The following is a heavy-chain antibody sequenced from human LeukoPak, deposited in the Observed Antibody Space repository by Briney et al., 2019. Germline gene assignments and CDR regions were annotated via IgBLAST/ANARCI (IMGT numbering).Heavy chain of an antibody. CDR3: ARAKSGYELDY. J-gene: IGHJ4*02. CDR1: GYTFTSYD. V-gene: IGHV1-8*01. CDR2: MNPNSGNT. D-gene: IGHD5-12*01. Sequence: ASVKVSCKASGYTFTSYDINWVRQATGQGLEWMGWMNPNSGNTGYAQKFQGRVTITADKSTSTAYMELSSLRSEDTAVFYCARAKSGYELDYWGQGTLVTVSS.